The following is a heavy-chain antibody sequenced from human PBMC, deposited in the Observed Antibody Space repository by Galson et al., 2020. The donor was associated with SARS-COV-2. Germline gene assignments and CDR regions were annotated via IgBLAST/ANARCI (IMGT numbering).Heavy chain of an antibody. V-gene: IGHV4-59*08. CDR1: GGSISRYY. CDR2: IDYSGST. J-gene: IGHJ4*02. D-gene: IGHD3-9*01. CDR3: ARWNYDILTGYADFDY. Sequence: LSLTCTVAGGSISRYYWTWIRQPPGNGLAWIGHIDYSGSTYYNPSLKSRVTISRDTSKNQFSLKLTSVTAADTAVYFCARWNYDILTGYADFDYWGQGALVTVSS.